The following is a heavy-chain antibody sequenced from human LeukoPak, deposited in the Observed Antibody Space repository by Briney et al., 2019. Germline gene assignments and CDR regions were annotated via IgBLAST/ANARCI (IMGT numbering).Heavy chain of an antibody. J-gene: IGHJ5*02. CDR1: GYTFTSYD. Sequence: ASVKVSCKASGYTFTSYDINWVRQATGQGLEWMGWMNPNSGNTGYAQKFQGRVTMTRNTSISTAYMELSSLRSEDTAVYYCAREHGGLLWFGELRGSWFDPWGQGTLVTVSS. D-gene: IGHD3-10*01. CDR2: MNPNSGNT. V-gene: IGHV1-8*01. CDR3: AREHGGLLWFGELRGSWFDP.